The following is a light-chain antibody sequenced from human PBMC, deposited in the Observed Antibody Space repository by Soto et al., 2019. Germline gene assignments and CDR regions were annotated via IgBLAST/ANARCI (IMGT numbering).Light chain of an antibody. J-gene: IGLJ1*01. Sequence: QSVLTQPASVSGSPGQSITISCTGTSSDVGGYNFVSWYQQYPGTAPKVMTYEVNNRPSGVSDRFSGSKSGNTASLTISGLQAEDEADYYCSSYTTSSTLVFGTGTKVTVL. V-gene: IGLV2-14*01. CDR2: EVN. CDR1: SSDVGGYNF. CDR3: SSYTTSSTLV.